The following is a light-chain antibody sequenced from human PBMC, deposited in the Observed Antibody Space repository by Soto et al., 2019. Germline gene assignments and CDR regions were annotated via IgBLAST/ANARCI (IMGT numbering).Light chain of an antibody. V-gene: IGLV1-44*01. CDR1: SSNLGDNT. J-gene: IGLJ1*01. CDR2: SYD. CDR3: AAWDASLDGYV. Sequence: QPVLTQSPSASGTPGQRVTISCSTSSSNLGDNTVNWYQQVPGTAPKLLIYSYDQRPSGVPDRFSGSKSGTSASLAISGLQSEDEADYYCAAWDASLDGYVFGTGTKVTVL.